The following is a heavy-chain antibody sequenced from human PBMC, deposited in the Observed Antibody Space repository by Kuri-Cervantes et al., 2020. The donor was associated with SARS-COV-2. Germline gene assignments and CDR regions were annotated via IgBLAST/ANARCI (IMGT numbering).Heavy chain of an antibody. CDR2: IYYSGST. CDR3: AGFLKGIVGGKKYYFDY. V-gene: IGHV4-39*01. J-gene: IGHJ4*02. Sequence: ESLKISCTVSGGSISSSSYYWGWIRQPPGKGLEWIGSIYYSGSTYYNPSLKSRVTISVDTSKNQFSLKLSSVTAADTAVYYCAGFLKGIVGGKKYYFDYWGQGTLVTVSS. D-gene: IGHD3-16*01. CDR1: GGSISSSSYY.